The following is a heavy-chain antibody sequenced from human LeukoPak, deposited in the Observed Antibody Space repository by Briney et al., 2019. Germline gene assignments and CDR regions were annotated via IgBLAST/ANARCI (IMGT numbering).Heavy chain of an antibody. CDR1: GFTFSSHG. CDR2: ISPNGVIT. Sequence: GGSLRLSCAASGFTFSSHGMNWVRQAPGKGLEWVSGISPNGVITYYADSVKGRFTISRDNAKNSLYLQMNSLRAEDTAVYYCARSNMVRGVIIERYYYYYMDVWGKGTTVTVSS. J-gene: IGHJ6*03. CDR3: ARSNMVRGVIIERYYYYYMDV. D-gene: IGHD3-10*01. V-gene: IGHV3-21*01.